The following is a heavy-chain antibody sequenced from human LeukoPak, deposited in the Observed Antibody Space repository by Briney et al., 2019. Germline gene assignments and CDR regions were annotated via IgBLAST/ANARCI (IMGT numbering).Heavy chain of an antibody. D-gene: IGHD3-22*01. J-gene: IGHJ4*02. Sequence: PGGSLRLSCAASGFTFSSYAMSWVRQAPGKGLEWVSAISGSGGSTYYADSVKGRFTISRGNSKNTLYLQMNSLRAEDTAVYYCAKVGSSGYYPYYFDYWGQGTLVTVSS. V-gene: IGHV3-23*01. CDR3: AKVGSSGYYPYYFDY. CDR1: GFTFSSYA. CDR2: ISGSGGST.